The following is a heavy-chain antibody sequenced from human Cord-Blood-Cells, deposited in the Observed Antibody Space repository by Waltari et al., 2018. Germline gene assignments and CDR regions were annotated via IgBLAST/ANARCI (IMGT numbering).Heavy chain of an antibody. D-gene: IGHD4-4*01. CDR2: TIPIVCTA. Sequence: QVQLVQSGAEVKKPGSSVKVSCKASGGTFSSYAISWVRQAPGQGLEGMGGTIPIVCTANHAQKFQGRVTITADKSTSTAYMELSSLRSEDTAVYYCASGVTDHDAFDIWGQGTMVTVSS. CDR3: ASGVTDHDAFDI. V-gene: IGHV1-69*06. CDR1: GGTFSSYA. J-gene: IGHJ3*02.